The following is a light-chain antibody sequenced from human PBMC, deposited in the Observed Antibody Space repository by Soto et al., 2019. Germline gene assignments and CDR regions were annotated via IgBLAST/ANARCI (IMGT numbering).Light chain of an antibody. CDR3: QQYNAYSET. V-gene: IGKV1-5*01. CDR2: NAA. CDR1: QSISAW. Sequence: QVRQSPAALSVSIGDSVSINCRASQSISAWLAWYQQKPVKAPRLLIYNAASLQSGVPSRCSGSGSGTQFTLTIISLQPDDVATYYCQQYNAYSETFGQGAKVDIK. J-gene: IGKJ1*01.